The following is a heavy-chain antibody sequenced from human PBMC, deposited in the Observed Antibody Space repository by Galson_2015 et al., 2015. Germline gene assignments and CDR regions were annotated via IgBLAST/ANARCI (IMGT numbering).Heavy chain of an antibody. V-gene: IGHV3-33*06. CDR1: GFTFSSYG. D-gene: IGHD2-21*01. CDR3: AKGPGWGSGYYFDY. Sequence: SLRLSCAASGFTFSSYGMHWVRQAPGKGLEWVAVIWYGGSNKYYADSVKGRFTISRDNSKNTLYLQMNSLRAEDTAVYYCAKGPGWGSGYYFDYWGQGTLVTVSS. CDR2: IWYGGSNK. J-gene: IGHJ4*02.